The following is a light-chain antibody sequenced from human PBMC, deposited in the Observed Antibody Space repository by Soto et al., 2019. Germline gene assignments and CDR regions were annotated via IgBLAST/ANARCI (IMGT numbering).Light chain of an antibody. CDR3: CSFANNFTYV. CDR2: DVI. CDR1: RSDVGGYHH. V-gene: IGLV2-11*01. Sequence: QSALTQPRSVSGSPGQSVTISCTGTRSDVGGYHHVSWIQQHPGEAPKLIMYDVIERPSGVPNRFSGSKFGNTASLTISGLQAEDEAYYYCCSFANNFTYVFGHGTKVTVL. J-gene: IGLJ1*01.